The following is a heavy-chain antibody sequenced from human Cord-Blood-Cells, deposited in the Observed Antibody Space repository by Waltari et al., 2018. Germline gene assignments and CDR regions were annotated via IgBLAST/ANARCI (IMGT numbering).Heavy chain of an antibody. CDR2: IKQDGSEK. V-gene: IGHV3-7*01. CDR1: GFTFSSYW. CDR3: ARTSGYDYYYYYYGMDV. Sequence: EVQLVESGGGLVQPGGSLRLSCAASGFTFSSYWMSWVRQAPGKGLEWVANIKQDGSEKYYVDSVKGRFTISRDNAKNSLYLQMNSLRAEDTAVYYCARTSGYDYYYYYYGMDVWGQGTTVTVSS. J-gene: IGHJ6*02. D-gene: IGHD5-12*01.